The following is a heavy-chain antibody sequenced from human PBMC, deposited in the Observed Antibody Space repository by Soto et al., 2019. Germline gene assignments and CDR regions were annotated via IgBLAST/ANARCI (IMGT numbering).Heavy chain of an antibody. CDR3: ARDRHYHDTTGDYYALFDY. CDR2: VYYTGST. CDR1: SVSVSSDNFY. J-gene: IGHJ4*02. D-gene: IGHD3-22*01. Sequence: PSETLSLTCTVSSVSVSSDNFYWTWIRQSPGRGLEWIGYVYYTGSTNYSPSLKSRVTMSIDTSKNQFSLSLRSVTAADTAIYYCARDRHYHDTTGDYYALFDYWGQGTPVTVSS. V-gene: IGHV4-61*01.